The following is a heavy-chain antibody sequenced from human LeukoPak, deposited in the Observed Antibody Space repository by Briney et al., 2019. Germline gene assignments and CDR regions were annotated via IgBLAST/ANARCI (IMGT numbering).Heavy chain of an antibody. CDR1: ADSFSSHY. CDR3: ARDLVTVTKGFDI. Sequence: SSETLSLTCAVSADSFSSHYWTWIRQPPGKGLEWIGYISYIGSTNYNPSLKSRVTISIDTSKNQFSLRLSSVTAADTAVYYCARDLVTVTKGFDIWGQGTMVSVSS. CDR2: ISYIGST. V-gene: IGHV4-59*11. J-gene: IGHJ3*02. D-gene: IGHD4-17*01.